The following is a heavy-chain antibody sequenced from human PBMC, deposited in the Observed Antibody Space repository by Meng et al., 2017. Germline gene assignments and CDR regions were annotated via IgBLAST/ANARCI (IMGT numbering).Heavy chain of an antibody. D-gene: IGHD5-12*01. J-gene: IGHJ6*02. V-gene: IGHV3-11*04. Sequence: GESLKISCAASGFTFSDYYMSWIRQAPGKGLEWVSYISSSGSTIYYADSVKGRFTISRDNAKNSLYLQMNSLRAEDTAMYYCARDYERGYSGYDLDFYYYYGMDVWGQGTTVTVSS. CDR2: ISSSGSTI. CDR1: GFTFSDYY. CDR3: ARDYERGYSGYDLDFYYYYGMDV.